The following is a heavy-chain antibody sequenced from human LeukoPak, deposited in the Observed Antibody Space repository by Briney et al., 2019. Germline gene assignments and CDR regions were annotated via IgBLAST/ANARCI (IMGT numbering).Heavy chain of an antibody. V-gene: IGHV5-51*01. J-gene: IGHJ4*02. Sequence: GESLKISCKGSGYSFTSYWIGWVRQMPGKGLEWMGIVYPGDSDTRYSPSFQGQVTISADKSISTAYLQWSSLKASDTAMYYCARQRSSLTGPDDYWGQGTLVTVSS. CDR2: VYPGDSDT. D-gene: IGHD1-14*01. CDR3: ARQRSSLTGPDDY. CDR1: GYSFTSYW.